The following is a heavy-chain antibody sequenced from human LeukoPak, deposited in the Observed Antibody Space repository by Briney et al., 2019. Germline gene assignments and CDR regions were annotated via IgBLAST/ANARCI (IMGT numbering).Heavy chain of an antibody. CDR3: GRVSGYCSSTSCTSFDY. J-gene: IGHJ4*02. D-gene: IGHD2-2*01. Sequence: SVKVSCKASGGTFSSYAISWVRQAPGQGLEWMGGIIPIFGTANYAQKFQGRVTITADKSTSTAYMELSSLRSEDTAVYYCGRVSGYCSSTSCTSFDYWGQGTLVTVSS. CDR1: GGTFSSYA. V-gene: IGHV1-69*06. CDR2: IIPIFGTA.